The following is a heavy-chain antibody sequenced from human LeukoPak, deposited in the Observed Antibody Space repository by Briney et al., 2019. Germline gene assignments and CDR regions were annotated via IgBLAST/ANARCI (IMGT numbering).Heavy chain of an antibody. J-gene: IGHJ4*02. CDR2: IRSSGSPI. Sequence: GSLRLSCAASGFTFSSYSMIWVRQAPGKGLEWVSYIRSSGSPIYYADSVRGRFTISRDNAKNSLYLQMNSLRDEDTAVYYCVRDPDALDFWGQGTPVTVSS. CDR1: GFTFSSYS. V-gene: IGHV3-48*02. CDR3: VRDPDALDF.